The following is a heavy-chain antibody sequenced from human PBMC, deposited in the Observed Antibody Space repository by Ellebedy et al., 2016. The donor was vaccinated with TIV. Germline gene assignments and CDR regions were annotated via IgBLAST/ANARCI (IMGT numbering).Heavy chain of an antibody. CDR1: GYTFTSYG. D-gene: IGHD3-10*01. CDR2: ISAYNGNT. J-gene: IGHJ3*02. Sequence: ASVKVSCKASGYTFTSYGISWVRQAPGQGLEWMGWISAYNGNTNYAQKFQGRVTMTRNTSISTAYMELSSLRSEDTAVYYCARPVSGDYDSGKNAFEIWGQGTMVTVSS. V-gene: IGHV1-18*04. CDR3: ARPVSGDYDSGKNAFEI.